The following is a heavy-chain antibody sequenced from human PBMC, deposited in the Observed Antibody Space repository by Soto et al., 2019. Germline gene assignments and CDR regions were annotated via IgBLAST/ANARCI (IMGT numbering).Heavy chain of an antibody. Sequence: EVQLLESGGGLVQPGGSLRLSCAASEFTFSSYSMIWVRQAPGKGLEWVSGVNGGGDITYYAESVKGRFTISRDNSKNPLYLQMHSLSAEHTAVFYCARAHFGATMDVCGQRTTVTVSS. D-gene: IGHD3-3*01. J-gene: IGHJ6*02. CDR3: ARAHFGATMDV. CDR1: EFTFSSYS. V-gene: IGHV3-23*01. CDR2: VNGGGDIT.